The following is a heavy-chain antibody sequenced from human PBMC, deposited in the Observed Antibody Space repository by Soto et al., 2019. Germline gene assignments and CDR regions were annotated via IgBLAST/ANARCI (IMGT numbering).Heavy chain of an antibody. J-gene: IGHJ6*02. D-gene: IGHD2-2*01. CDR2: IIPILNSP. CDR1: GGTFGSYA. CDR3: AREAPYCTSATCPKFYDMDV. Sequence: SVKVSCKASGGTFGSYAITWVRRAPGQGLEWLGGIIPILNSPAYAQKLQARVVITADEITNTAYMELNSLRFDDTAVYYCAREAPYCTSATCPKFYDMDVWGQGTTVTVSS. V-gene: IGHV1-69*13.